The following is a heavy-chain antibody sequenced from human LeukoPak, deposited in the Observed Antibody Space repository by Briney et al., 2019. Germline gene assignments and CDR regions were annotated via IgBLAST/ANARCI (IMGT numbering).Heavy chain of an antibody. CDR1: GFTLSNSW. D-gene: IGHD6-19*01. CDR2: INMDGSTT. J-gene: IGHJ4*02. V-gene: IGHV3-74*01. Sequence: PGGSLTLSCVASGFTLSNSWMHWVRQAPGKGLVWVSRINMDGSTTNYADSVRGRFTISRDNAKNTLHLQMNSLRAEDTAVYYCVRSVSGWYGFFDYWGQGTLVTLSS. CDR3: VRSVSGWYGFFDY.